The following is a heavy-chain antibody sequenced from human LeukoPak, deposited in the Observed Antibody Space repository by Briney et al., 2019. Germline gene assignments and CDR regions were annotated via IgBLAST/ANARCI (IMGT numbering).Heavy chain of an antibody. CDR3: ASTTYYYDSSGYASFGY. CDR1: GGTFSSYA. D-gene: IGHD3-22*01. V-gene: IGHV1-69*01. J-gene: IGHJ4*02. Sequence: ASAKVSCKASGGTFSSYAISWVRQAPGQELEWMGGIIPIFGTANYAQKFQGRVTITADESTSTAYMELSSLRSEDTAVYYCASTTYYYDSSGYASFGYWGQGTLVTVSS. CDR2: IIPIFGTA.